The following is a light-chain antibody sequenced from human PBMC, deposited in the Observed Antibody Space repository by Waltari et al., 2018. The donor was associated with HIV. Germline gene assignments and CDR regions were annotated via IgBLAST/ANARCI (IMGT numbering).Light chain of an antibody. CDR2: NTN. J-gene: IGLJ3*02. CDR3: QVYYGGSWV. CDR1: TGPVTRGYY. V-gene: IGLV7-43*01. Sequence: QTVVTPEPSLTVSPGGTVTLTCAPSTGPVTRGYYPNWFRHKPVQAPRALIYNTNYRHSLTPLRCSGSLLGGKAALTLSGVQPEDEAEYYCQVYYGGSWVFGGGTKLTVL.